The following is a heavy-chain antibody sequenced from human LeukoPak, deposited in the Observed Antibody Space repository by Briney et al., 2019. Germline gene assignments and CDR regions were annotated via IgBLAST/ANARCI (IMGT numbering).Heavy chain of an antibody. D-gene: IGHD3-16*02. V-gene: IGHV3-21*01. CDR3: LLQMTYGELSDPDF. CDR2: IGTRSGTK. J-gene: IGHJ4*02. Sequence: GGSLRLSCAASGFTLSSLAMHWVRQAPGKGLEWVSSIGTRSGTKYYADSVMGRFTISRDSAMNSVSLQINSLRAEDTAVYYCLLQMTYGELSDPDFRGQGTLVTVSS. CDR1: GFTLSSLA.